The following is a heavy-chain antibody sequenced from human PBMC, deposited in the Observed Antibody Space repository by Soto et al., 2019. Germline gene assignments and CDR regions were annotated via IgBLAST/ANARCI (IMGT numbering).Heavy chain of an antibody. J-gene: IGHJ4*02. CDR2: ISGSGGST. Sequence: PGGSLRLSCAASGFTFSSYAMSWVRQAPGKGLEWVSAISGSGGSTYYADSVKGRFTISRDNSKNTLYLQMNSLRAEDTAVYYCAIRTPLYYDRIGTDYWGQGTLVTVSS. CDR1: GFTFSSYA. D-gene: IGHD3-3*01. V-gene: IGHV3-23*01. CDR3: AIRTPLYYDRIGTDY.